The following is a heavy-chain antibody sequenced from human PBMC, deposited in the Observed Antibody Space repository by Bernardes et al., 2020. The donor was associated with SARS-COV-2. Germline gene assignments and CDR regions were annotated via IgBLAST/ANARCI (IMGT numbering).Heavy chain of an antibody. CDR3: VREGSCSYQYNLDY. CDR1: GYTFTAYF. J-gene: IGHJ4*02. D-gene: IGHD1-26*01. Sequence: ASVKVSCKASGYTFTAYFMHWVRQAPGQGLEWMGLINPNSGVTKYAQNFQDRVTMPRDTSITTVYMELTRLRSDDTAVYYCVREGSCSYQYNLDYWGQGTLVTVSS. V-gene: IGHV1-2*02. CDR2: INPNSGVT.